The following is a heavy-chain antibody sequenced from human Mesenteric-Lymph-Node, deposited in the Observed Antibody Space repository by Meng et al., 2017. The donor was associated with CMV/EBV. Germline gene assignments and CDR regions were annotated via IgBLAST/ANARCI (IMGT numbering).Heavy chain of an antibody. CDR2: IYSGGST. CDR1: GFTVSSHY. Sequence: GESLKISCAASGFTVSSHYMSWVRQAPGKGLEWVSVIYSGGSTYYADSVKGRFTISRDNSKNTLYLQMNSLRAEDTAVYYCARDGPGYYGMDVWGQGTTVTVSS. D-gene: IGHD5-24*01. J-gene: IGHJ6*02. V-gene: IGHV3-66*02. CDR3: ARDGPGYYGMDV.